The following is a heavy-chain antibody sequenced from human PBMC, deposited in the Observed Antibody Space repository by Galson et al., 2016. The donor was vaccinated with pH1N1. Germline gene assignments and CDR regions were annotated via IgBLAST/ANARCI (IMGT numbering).Heavy chain of an antibody. D-gene: IGHD3-3*01. J-gene: IGHJ5*02. Sequence: LTCAVYGGSFSGYYWNWIRQPPGKGLEWIGEIDHSGSANYNPSLKSRVTMSVDTSKNHFSLHLNFVTAADTAVYYCASGYYNFWSGYSRPNWFDPWGQGTLVTVSS. CDR2: IDHSGSA. V-gene: IGHV4-34*01. CDR1: GGSFSGYY. CDR3: ASGYYNFWSGYSRPNWFDP.